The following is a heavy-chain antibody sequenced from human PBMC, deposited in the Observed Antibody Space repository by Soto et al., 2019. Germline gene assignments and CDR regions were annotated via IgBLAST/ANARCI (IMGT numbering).Heavy chain of an antibody. CDR3: AKDRPSGSRPYYYGMDV. CDR2: ISYDGSNK. CDR1: GFTFSSYG. J-gene: IGHJ6*02. D-gene: IGHD1-26*01. V-gene: IGHV3-30*18. Sequence: QVQLVESEGGVVQPGRSLRLSCAASGFTFSSYGMHWVRQAPGKGLEWVAVISYDGSNKYYADSVKGRFTISRDNSKNTLDLQMNSLRAEDTAVYYCAKDRPSGSRPYYYGMDVWGQGTTVTVSS.